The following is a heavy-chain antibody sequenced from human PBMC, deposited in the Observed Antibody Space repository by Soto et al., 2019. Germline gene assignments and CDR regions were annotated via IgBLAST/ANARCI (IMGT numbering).Heavy chain of an antibody. CDR1: GYDFTSYG. Sequence: QGQLLQSGDEVKKPGASVRVSCRASGYDFTSYGISWVRQAPGQGLERVSRISAYNGKRDTAQKFQGRVTMALDTSTDTAHMELGDLTSADTAVYYCARGRIVASIHDAFEIWGQGTMVAVSS. CDR2: ISAYNGKR. D-gene: IGHD2-21*01. CDR3: ARGRIVASIHDAFEI. V-gene: IGHV1-18*01. J-gene: IGHJ3*02.